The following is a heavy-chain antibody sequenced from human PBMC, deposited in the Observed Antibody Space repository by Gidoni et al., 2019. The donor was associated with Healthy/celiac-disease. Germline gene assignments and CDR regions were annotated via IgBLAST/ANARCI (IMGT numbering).Heavy chain of an antibody. Sequence: QVTLRASGPALVKPTQTLTLTCTFSGFSISNSGMCVSWIRQPPGKALEWLALIDLDDDKYYSTSLNTRLTISKDTSKNQVFLTMTNMDPVDTATYYCARIRGYGGNYFDAFDIWGQWTMVTVSS. D-gene: IGHD4-17*01. J-gene: IGHJ3*02. CDR1: GFSISNSGMC. CDR3: ARIRGYGGNYFDAFDI. V-gene: IGHV2-70*01. CDR2: IDLDDDK.